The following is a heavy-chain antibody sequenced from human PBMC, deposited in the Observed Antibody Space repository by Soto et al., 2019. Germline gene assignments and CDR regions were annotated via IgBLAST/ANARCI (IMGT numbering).Heavy chain of an antibody. Sequence: SETLSLTCTVSGGSISSGDYYWSWIRQPPGKGLEWIGYIYYSGSTYYNPSLKSRVTISVDTSKDQFSLKLSSVTAADTAVYYCARASQGKGKIWGQGTMVTVSS. D-gene: IGHD2-2*01. CDR1: GGSISSGDYY. CDR3: ARASQGKGKI. V-gene: IGHV4-30-4*01. CDR2: IYYSGST. J-gene: IGHJ3*02.